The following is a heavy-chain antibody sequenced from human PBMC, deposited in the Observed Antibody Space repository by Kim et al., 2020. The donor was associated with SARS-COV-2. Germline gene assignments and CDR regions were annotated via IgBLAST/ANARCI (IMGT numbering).Heavy chain of an antibody. CDR2: INPNSGGT. D-gene: IGHD4-17*01. V-gene: IGHV1-2*06. CDR1: GYTFINYY. Sequence: ASVKVSCKASGYTFINYYIHWVRQAPGQGLEWMGRINPNSGGTDPAQKFRGRVTMTRDTSISTAYMDLDRLTSDDTALYYCARLITGAHYGDHNDYWCQG. CDR3: ARLITGAHYGDHNDY. J-gene: IGHJ4*02.